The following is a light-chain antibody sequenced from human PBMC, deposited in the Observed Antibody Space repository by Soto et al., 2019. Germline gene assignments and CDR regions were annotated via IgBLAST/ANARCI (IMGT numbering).Light chain of an antibody. J-gene: IGKJ4*01. CDR2: AAS. CDR3: QQLNSYPLT. Sequence: DFQMTQSPSSLSASVGDRVTITCGASQSIRNYFNWYQQKLGKAPKLLIYAASTLQSGVPSRFSGSGSGTDFTLTISSLQPEDFATYYCQQLNSYPLTFGGGTKVDIK. V-gene: IGKV1-17*01. CDR1: QSIRNY.